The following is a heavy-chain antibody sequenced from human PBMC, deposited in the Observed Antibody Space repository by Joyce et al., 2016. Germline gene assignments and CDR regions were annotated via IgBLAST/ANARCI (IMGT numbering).Heavy chain of an antibody. CDR3: MDFWNGAGMDV. Sequence: EMQLVESGGGLVKPGESLRLSCVVSGFSFSDAWMNWVRQATGKGREWGGRIKSETDGGTIDYAAAVKGRFTISRDDSKNTLYLQIDSLKTDDTAVYFCMDFWNGAGMDVWGQGTTVIVSS. D-gene: IGHD3-3*01. V-gene: IGHV3-15*07. CDR1: GFSFSDAW. J-gene: IGHJ6*02. CDR2: IKSETDGGTI.